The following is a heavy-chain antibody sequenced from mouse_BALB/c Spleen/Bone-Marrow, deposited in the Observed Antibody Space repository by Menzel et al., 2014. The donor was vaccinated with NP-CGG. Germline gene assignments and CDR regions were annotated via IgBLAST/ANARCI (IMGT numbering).Heavy chain of an antibody. CDR3: ANNQEAFDY. V-gene: IGHV5-6-3*01. D-gene: IGHD3-2*02. J-gene: IGHJ2*01. CDR2: INSNGGIT. CDR1: GFTFSNYG. Sequence: EVKLVESGGGLVQPGGSLKLSCAASGFTFSNYGMSWVRQNPDKRLELVATINSNGGITYYPDSVKGRFTISRDNAKKTLYLQMSSLKAEDTARYCSANNQEAFDYWGQGTTLTVSS.